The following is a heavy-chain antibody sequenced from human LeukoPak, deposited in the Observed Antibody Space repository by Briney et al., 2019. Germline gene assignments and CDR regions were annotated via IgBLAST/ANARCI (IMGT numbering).Heavy chain of an antibody. V-gene: IGHV3-7*01. J-gene: IGHJ4*02. Sequence: GGSLRLSCAASGFTNSNNYMIWVRHATGKGLEGVANIKPDGSEKYYVDSVKGRFTISRDNAKNSLYLQMNSLRAEDTAVYYCASGYSSSWATFDYWGQGTLVTVSS. CDR2: IKPDGSEK. D-gene: IGHD6-13*01. CDR1: GFTNSNNY. CDR3: ASGYSSSWATFDY.